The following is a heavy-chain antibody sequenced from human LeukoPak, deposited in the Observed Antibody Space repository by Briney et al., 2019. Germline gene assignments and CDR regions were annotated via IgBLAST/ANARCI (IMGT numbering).Heavy chain of an antibody. CDR2: ISYDGSSK. CDR3: AKQHRGYCSSTSCPATFDY. CDR1: GFTFSNYA. Sequence: GGSLRLSCAASGFTFSNYAIHWVRQAPGKGLEWVAGISYDGSSKHFADPVKGRFTISRDNSENTVYLQMDSLRLEDTAVYYCAKQHRGYCSSTSCPATFDYWGQGNLVRISS. V-gene: IGHV3-30*18. J-gene: IGHJ4*02. D-gene: IGHD2-2*03.